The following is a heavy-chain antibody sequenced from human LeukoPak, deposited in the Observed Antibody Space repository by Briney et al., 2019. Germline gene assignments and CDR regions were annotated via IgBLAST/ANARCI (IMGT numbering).Heavy chain of an antibody. CDR1: GGSISSYY. D-gene: IGHD2-2*02. Sequence: PSETLSLTCTASGGSISSYYWSWIRQPPGKGLEWIGYIYYSGSTNYNPSLKSRVTISVDTSKNQFSLKLSSVTAADTAVYYCATYCSSTSCYNHAFDIWGQGTMVTVSS. J-gene: IGHJ3*02. V-gene: IGHV4-59*08. CDR2: IYYSGST. CDR3: ATYCSSTSCYNHAFDI.